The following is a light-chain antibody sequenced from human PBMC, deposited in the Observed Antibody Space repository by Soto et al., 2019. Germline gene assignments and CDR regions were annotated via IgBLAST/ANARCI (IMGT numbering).Light chain of an antibody. CDR2: GAS. CDR1: QSVRTN. V-gene: IGKV3-15*01. Sequence: ETVMTQSPATLSVSPGERVTLSCRASQSVRTNLVWYQQSPGQPPRLLIYGASDRVAGVPDRFSGSGSGTDFTLTISGLQSEDCAVYYCQQYNEWPRTFCQGTKLEIK. J-gene: IGKJ2*01. CDR3: QQYNEWPRT.